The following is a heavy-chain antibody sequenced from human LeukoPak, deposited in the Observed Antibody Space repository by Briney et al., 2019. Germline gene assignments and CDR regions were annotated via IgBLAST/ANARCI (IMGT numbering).Heavy chain of an antibody. CDR2: IIPIFGTA. CDR1: GYTFTSYD. D-gene: IGHD1-1*01. J-gene: IGHJ3*02. V-gene: IGHV1-69*13. Sequence: SVKVSCKASGYTFTSYDINWVRQAPGQGLEWMGGIIPIFGTANYAQKFQGRVTITADESTSTAYMELSSLRSEDTAVYYCAREGGTDAFDIWGQGTMVTVSS. CDR3: AREGGTDAFDI.